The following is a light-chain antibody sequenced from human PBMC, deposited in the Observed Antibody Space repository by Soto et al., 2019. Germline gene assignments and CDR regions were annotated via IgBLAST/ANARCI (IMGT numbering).Light chain of an antibody. V-gene: IGLV1-40*01. CDR2: GNS. CDR1: SSNIGAGYD. CDR3: QSYDSSLSGPSYV. Sequence: QSVLTQPPSVSGAPGQRVNISCTGSSSNIGAGYDVHWYQQLPGAAPKLLIYGNSNRPSGVPDRFSGSKSGTSASLAITGLQAEDEADYYCQSYDSSLSGPSYVFGTGTKLTVL. J-gene: IGLJ1*01.